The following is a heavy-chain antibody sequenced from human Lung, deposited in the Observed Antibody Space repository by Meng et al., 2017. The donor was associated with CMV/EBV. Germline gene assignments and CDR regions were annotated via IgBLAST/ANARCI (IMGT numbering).Heavy chain of an antibody. CDR3: ARDRNWFDP. CDR2: INPNSGGT. CDR1: GYTVTGYY. Sequence: QVQLVQPGAEVKKPGASVKVSCKASGYTVTGYYMHWVRQATGQGLEWMGWINPNSGGTNNAQKFQGRVTMTRDTSISTAYMELSRLRSDDTAVYYCARDRNWFDPWGQGTLVTVSS. J-gene: IGHJ5*02. V-gene: IGHV1-2*02.